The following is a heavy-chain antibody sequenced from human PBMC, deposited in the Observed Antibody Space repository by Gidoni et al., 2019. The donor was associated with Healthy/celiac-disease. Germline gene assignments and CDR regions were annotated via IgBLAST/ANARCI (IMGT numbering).Heavy chain of an antibody. CDR1: GGPISSYY. J-gene: IGHJ6*02. CDR3: ARLKDANWGGSNYYGMDV. Sequence: QVQLQESGPGLVKPSETLSLTCTVSGGPISSYYWSWIRQPPGKGLEWIGYIYYSGSTNYNPSLKSRVTISVDTSKNQFSLKLSSVTAADTAVYYCARLKDANWGGSNYYGMDVWGQGTTVTVSS. D-gene: IGHD7-27*01. CDR2: IYYSGST. V-gene: IGHV4-59*08.